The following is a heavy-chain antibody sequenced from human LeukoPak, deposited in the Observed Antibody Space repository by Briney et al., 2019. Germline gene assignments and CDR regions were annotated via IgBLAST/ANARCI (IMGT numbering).Heavy chain of an antibody. Sequence: GGSLRLSCAASGFTFSAYAMSWVRQAPGKGLEWVSAISGSDAGTYYADSVKGRFTISRDNSKNTLYLQMSSLRAEDAALYYCAKAPLGSCTGAICYSFDYWGQGALVAVSS. D-gene: IGHD2-8*02. CDR2: ISGSDAGT. J-gene: IGHJ4*02. V-gene: IGHV3-23*01. CDR3: AKAPLGSCTGAICYSFDY. CDR1: GFTFSAYA.